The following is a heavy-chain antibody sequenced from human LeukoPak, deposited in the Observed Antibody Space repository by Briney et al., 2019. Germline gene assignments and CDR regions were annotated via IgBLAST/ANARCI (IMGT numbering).Heavy chain of an antibody. V-gene: IGHV3-74*01. Sequence: GGSLRLSCAASGFPFSNYWMHWVRQAPGKGLVWVSRMNSDGSSTSYADSVKGRFTISSDNAKNTLYLQMNSLRAEDAAVYYCATVSRSSGRGYFDYWGPGTLVTVSS. D-gene: IGHD6-19*01. J-gene: IGHJ4*02. CDR3: ATVSRSSGRGYFDY. CDR2: MNSDGSST. CDR1: GFPFSNYW.